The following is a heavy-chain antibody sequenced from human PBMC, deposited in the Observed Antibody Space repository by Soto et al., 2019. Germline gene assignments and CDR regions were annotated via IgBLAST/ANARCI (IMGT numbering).Heavy chain of an antibody. J-gene: IGHJ4*02. V-gene: IGHV3-30*18. Sequence: GGSLRLSCAASGFTFSSYGMHWVRQAPGKGLEWVAGISYDGSNKYYADSVKGRFTISRDNSKNTLSLQLNSLSAEDTAVYYCPKDYYDTSGYPDYWGQGTLVTVSS. CDR1: GFTFSSYG. CDR3: PKDYYDTSGYPDY. CDR2: ISYDGSNK. D-gene: IGHD3-22*01.